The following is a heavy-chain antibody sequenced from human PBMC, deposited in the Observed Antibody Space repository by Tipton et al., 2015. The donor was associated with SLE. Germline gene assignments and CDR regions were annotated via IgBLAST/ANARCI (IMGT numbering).Heavy chain of an antibody. J-gene: IGHJ3*02. CDR2: IYYSGST. CDR1: GGSISSGSYY. CDR3: ARERPGDIVIAAARAFDI. D-gene: IGHD6-13*01. Sequence: TLSLTCTVSGGSISSGSYYWSWIRQPAGKGLEWIGYIYYSGSTYYNPSLKSRVTISVDTSKNQFSLKLSSVTAADTAVYYCARERPGDIVIAAARAFDIWGQGTMVTVSS. V-gene: IGHV4-31*03.